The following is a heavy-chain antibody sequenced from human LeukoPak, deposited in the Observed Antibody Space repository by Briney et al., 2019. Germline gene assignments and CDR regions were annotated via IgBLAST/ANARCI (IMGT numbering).Heavy chain of an antibody. Sequence: GRSLRLSCAASGFTFSSYAMHWVRQAPGKGLEWVSVIYSGGSTYYADSVKGRFTISRDNSKNTLYLQMNSLRAEDTAVYYCASTYYFDYWGQGTLVTVSS. CDR2: IYSGGST. V-gene: IGHV3-53*01. D-gene: IGHD3-16*01. CDR1: GFTFSSYA. CDR3: ASTYYFDY. J-gene: IGHJ4*02.